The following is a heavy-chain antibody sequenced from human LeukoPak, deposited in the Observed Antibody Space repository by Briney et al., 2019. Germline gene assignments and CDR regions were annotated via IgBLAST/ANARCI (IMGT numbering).Heavy chain of an antibody. D-gene: IGHD7-27*01. CDR2: IQSDGGNE. J-gene: IGHJ4*02. V-gene: IGHV3-30*02. CDR1: GFSFSTSG. CDR3: VRDGAHWDLDY. Sequence: AGGSLRLSCAASGFSFSTSGMHWIRQAPGKGLEWVAFIQSDGGNEYYADSVNGRFTISRDNSKNTVHLQMNSLRAEDTAMYYCVRDGAHWDLDYWGQGTLVTVSS.